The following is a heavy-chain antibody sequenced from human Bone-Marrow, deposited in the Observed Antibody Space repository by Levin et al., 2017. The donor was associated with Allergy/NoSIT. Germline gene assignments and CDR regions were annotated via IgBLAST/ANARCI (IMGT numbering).Heavy chain of an antibody. J-gene: IGHJ3*02. CDR1: GFTFSDYY. CDR3: ARERGDSSSSSDAFDI. CDR2: ISSSSSYT. Sequence: GGSLRLSCAASGFTFSDYYMSWIRQAPGKGLEWVSYISSSSSYTNYADSVKGRFTISRDNAKNSLYLQMNSLRAEDTAVYYCARERGDSSSSSDAFDIWGQGTMVTVSS. D-gene: IGHD6-6*01. V-gene: IGHV3-11*06.